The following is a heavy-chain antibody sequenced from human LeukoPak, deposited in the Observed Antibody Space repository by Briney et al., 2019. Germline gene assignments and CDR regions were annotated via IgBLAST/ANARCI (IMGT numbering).Heavy chain of an antibody. Sequence: ASVKVSCKASGYTFTSYYMHWVRQAPGQGLEWMGIIKPSGGSTSYAQKFQGRVTMTRDTSTSTVYMELSSLRSEDTAVYYCARGPSSSWGRGAFDIWGQGTMVTVSS. J-gene: IGHJ3*02. CDR3: ARGPSSSWGRGAFDI. V-gene: IGHV1-46*01. D-gene: IGHD6-6*01. CDR2: IKPSGGST. CDR1: GYTFTSYY.